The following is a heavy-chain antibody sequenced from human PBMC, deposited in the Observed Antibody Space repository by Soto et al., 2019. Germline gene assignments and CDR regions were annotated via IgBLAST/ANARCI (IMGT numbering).Heavy chain of an antibody. CDR1: GFTFSSYG. V-gene: IGHV3-33*01. CDR2: IWYDGSNK. D-gene: IGHD3-10*01. J-gene: IGHJ6*02. Sequence: QVQLVESGGGVVQPGRSLRLSCAASGFTFSSYGMHWVRQAPGKGLEWVAVIWYDGSNKYYADSVKGRFTISRDNSKNTLYLQMNSLRVDDTALYYCARVRYYYGSGSYYNYYFYGIEVWGQGTTVTVSS. CDR3: ARVRYYYGSGSYYNYYFYGIEV.